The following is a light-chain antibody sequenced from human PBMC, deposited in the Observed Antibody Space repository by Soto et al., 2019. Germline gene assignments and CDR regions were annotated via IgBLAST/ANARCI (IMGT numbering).Light chain of an antibody. CDR3: QQFYTFPLT. CDR1: QSISTW. CDR2: GAS. Sequence: DVQMTQSPSSLSASVGDTVTIACRASQSISTWLAWYQQKPNKAPKSLISGASNLQSGVPSRFSGSGSGTDFTLTISSLQPEHFATYYCQQFYTFPLTFGGGTKVEIK. V-gene: IGKV1D-16*01. J-gene: IGKJ4*01.